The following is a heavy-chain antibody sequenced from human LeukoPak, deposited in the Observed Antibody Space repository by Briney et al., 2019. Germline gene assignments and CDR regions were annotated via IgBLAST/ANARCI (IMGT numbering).Heavy chain of an antibody. CDR1: GFTFSSYS. D-gene: IGHD3-22*01. CDR3: ARDIFLGRITMIGVFDI. J-gene: IGHJ3*02. CDR2: ISSSSSYI. V-gene: IGHV3-21*01. Sequence: GGSLRLSCAASGFTFSSYSMNWVRQAPGKGLEWVSSISSSSSYIYYGDSVKGRFTISRDNAKNSLYLQMNSLRAEDTAVYYCARDIFLGRITMIGVFDIWGQGTMVTVSS.